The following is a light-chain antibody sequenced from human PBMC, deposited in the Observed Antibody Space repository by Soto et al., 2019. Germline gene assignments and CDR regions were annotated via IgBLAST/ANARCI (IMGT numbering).Light chain of an antibody. V-gene: IGLV1-40*01. CDR2: GNS. Sequence: QSVLTQPPSVSGAPGQRVTISCTGSSSNIGAGYDVHWYQQLPGTAPKLLIYGNSNRPSGVPDRFSGSKSGTSASLAITGLEAEDEADYSCQSYDSSLSVFGGGTQVTVL. J-gene: IGLJ2*01. CDR1: SSNIGAGYD. CDR3: QSYDSSLSV.